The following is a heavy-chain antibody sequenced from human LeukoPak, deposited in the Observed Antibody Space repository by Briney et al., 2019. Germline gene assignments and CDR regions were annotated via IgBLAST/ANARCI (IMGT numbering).Heavy chain of an antibody. D-gene: IGHD3-3*02. CDR2: IYSGGTT. J-gene: IGHJ2*01. CDR3: ARVGDHFHWNLDL. V-gene: IGHV3-53*01. Sequence: GGSLRLSCAAPGFTVSTYYMNWVRQAPGKGLEWVSIIYSGGTTYYADSVKGRFTISRDTSKNTLSLQMSSLRAEDTAVYFCARVGDHFHWNLDLWGRGTLVTVPS. CDR1: GFTVSTYY.